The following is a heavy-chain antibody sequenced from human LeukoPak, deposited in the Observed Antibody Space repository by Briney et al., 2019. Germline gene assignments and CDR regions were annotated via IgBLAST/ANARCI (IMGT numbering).Heavy chain of an antibody. Sequence: GESLRISCKGSGYSFTNYWITWVRQMPGKGLEWMGRIDPSDSYTNYSPSFQGHVTISADKSTAYLQWSSLKASDTAMYYCARQQLNRYYGVDVWGQGTTVTVSS. D-gene: IGHD1-1*01. CDR2: IDPSDSYT. CDR1: GYSFTNYW. J-gene: IGHJ6*02. CDR3: ARQQLNRYYGVDV. V-gene: IGHV5-10-1*01.